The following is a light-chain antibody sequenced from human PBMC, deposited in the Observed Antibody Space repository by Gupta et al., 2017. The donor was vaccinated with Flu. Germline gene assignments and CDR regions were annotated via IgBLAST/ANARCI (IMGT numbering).Light chain of an antibody. CDR3: QQDDSYSLT. J-gene: IGKJ4*01. Sequence: PSTLSAYVGDRVTITCRASQSLSSWLAWYQQKPGKAPNLLIYKASNLESGVPSRFSGSGSGTEFTLTISSLQPDDFATYYCQQDDSYSLTFGGGTKVE. V-gene: IGKV1-5*03. CDR1: QSLSSW. CDR2: KAS.